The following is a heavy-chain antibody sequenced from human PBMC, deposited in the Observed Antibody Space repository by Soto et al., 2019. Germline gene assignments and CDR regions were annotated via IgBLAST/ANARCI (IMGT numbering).Heavy chain of an antibody. Sequence: GGSLRLSXAASGFTFSSYSMNWVRQAPGKGLEWVSSISSSSSYIYYADSVKGRFTISRDNAKNSLYLQMNSLRAEDTAVYYCAREKKLANWFDPWGQGTLVTVSS. CDR1: GFTFSSYS. J-gene: IGHJ5*02. CDR3: AREKKLANWFDP. D-gene: IGHD6-13*01. CDR2: ISSSSSYI. V-gene: IGHV3-21*01.